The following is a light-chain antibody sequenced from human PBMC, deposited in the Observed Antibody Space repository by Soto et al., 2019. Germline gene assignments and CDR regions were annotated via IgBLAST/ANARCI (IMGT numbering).Light chain of an antibody. Sequence: QSALTQPASVSGSPGQSITISCTGTSSDVGGYNFVSWYQQHPGKAPKLIIYEVRNRPSGVSNRFSASKSGNTASLTISGLQAEYEAEYYCSSYASLYTRVFGTGTNVTVL. V-gene: IGLV2-14*01. CDR2: EVR. J-gene: IGLJ1*01. CDR3: SSYASLYTRV. CDR1: SSDVGGYNF.